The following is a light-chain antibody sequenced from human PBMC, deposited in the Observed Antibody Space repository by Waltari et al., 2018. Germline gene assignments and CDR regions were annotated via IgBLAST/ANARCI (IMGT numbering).Light chain of an antibody. J-gene: IGLJ3*02. CDR1: SRDVGDSNS. CDR2: DVS. V-gene: IGLV2-14*03. CDR3: SSESSDKVVL. Sequence: QSGLTQPASVSGSPGQSVSISCTGTSRDVGDSNSVSWFQDRPGQGPKVIIYDVSDRPSGVPARFSGSKSGNTASLAISGLQAEDEADYYCSSESSDKVVLFGGGTKVTVL.